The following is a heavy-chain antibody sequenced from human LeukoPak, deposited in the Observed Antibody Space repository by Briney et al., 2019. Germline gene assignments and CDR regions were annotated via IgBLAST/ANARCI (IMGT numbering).Heavy chain of an antibody. J-gene: IGHJ4*02. Sequence: GGSLRLSCAASGFTFSSYAMSWVRQAPGKGLEWVSAISGSGGSTYYADSVKGRFTISRDNSKNTLYLQMNSLRAEDTAVYYCAKDSIRIRFSTLFDYWGQGTLVTVSS. CDR1: GFTFSSYA. CDR2: ISGSGGST. CDR3: AKDSIRIRFSTLFDY. D-gene: IGHD3-3*01. V-gene: IGHV3-23*01.